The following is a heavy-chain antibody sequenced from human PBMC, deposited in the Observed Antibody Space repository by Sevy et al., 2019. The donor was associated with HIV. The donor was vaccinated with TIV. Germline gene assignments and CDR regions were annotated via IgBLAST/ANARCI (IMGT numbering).Heavy chain of an antibody. CDR2: IIPIFGTA. D-gene: IGHD3-10*01. Sequence: ASVKVSCKASGGTFSSYAISWVRQAPGQGLEWMGGIIPIFGTANYAQKFQGRVTITADESTSTAYMELSSLRSEDTAGDYCARSPPRLLWFGEFFDYWGQGTMVTVSS. V-gene: IGHV1-69*13. CDR1: GGTFSSYA. CDR3: ARSPPRLLWFGEFFDY. J-gene: IGHJ4*02.